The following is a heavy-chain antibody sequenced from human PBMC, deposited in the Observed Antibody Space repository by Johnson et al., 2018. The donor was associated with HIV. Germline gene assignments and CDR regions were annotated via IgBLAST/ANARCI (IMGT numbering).Heavy chain of an antibody. CDR1: GFTFSNAW. D-gene: IGHD1-26*01. CDR2: IWYDGSNK. J-gene: IGHJ3*02. Sequence: QVQLVESGGGLVKPGGSLRLSCAASGFTFSNAWMSWVRQAPGKGLEWVAVIWYDGSNKFYADSVKGRFTISRDNSNNTLYLQMDRLRAEDTALYYCARRWELHSNAFDIWGQGTMVTVSS. CDR3: ARRWELHSNAFDI. V-gene: IGHV3-33*08.